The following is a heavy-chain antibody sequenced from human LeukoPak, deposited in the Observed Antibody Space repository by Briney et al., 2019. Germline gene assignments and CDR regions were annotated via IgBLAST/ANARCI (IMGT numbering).Heavy chain of an antibody. CDR3: ARHGGRGSSWYGPRFYFDY. CDR2: INYSGST. J-gene: IGHJ4*02. Sequence: PSETLSLTCIVADGLISSYYWNWIPSPPVNLHEWPGPINYSGSTNYNPSLKSRVTISVDTSKNQFSLKLSSVTAADTAVYYCARHGGRGSSWYGPRFYFDYWGQGTLVTVSS. CDR1: DGLISSYY. D-gene: IGHD6-13*01. V-gene: IGHV4-59*08.